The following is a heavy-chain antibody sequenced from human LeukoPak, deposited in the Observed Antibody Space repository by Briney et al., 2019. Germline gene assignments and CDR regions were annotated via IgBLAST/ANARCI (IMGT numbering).Heavy chain of an antibody. D-gene: IGHD3-16*01. J-gene: IGHJ4*02. CDR2: ISNSGND. V-gene: IGHV4-59*07. CDR1: GDSISSYY. Sequence: SDTLSLTCILSGDSISSYYWSWTRQPPGEGLEWIGYISNSGNDNYNPSLKSLVNISVDTSKNQFSPKLTSVTAADTAVYYCARVGRGDHRWGSYSFDYWGQGTLVTVSS. CDR3: ARVGRGDHRWGSYSFDY.